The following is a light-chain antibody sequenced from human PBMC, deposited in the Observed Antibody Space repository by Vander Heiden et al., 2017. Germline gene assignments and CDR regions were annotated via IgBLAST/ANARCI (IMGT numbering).Light chain of an antibody. V-gene: IGLV3-19*01. CDR2: GKN. CDR3: NSRDSSGNHLV. CDR1: SLRSYY. Sequence: SSELTQEPAVSVALGQTVRITCQGDSLRSYYASWYQQKPGQAPVLVIYGKNNRPSGIPDRFSGSSSGNTASLTITGAQAEDEADYYCNSRDSSGNHLVFGTGTKVTVL. J-gene: IGLJ1*01.